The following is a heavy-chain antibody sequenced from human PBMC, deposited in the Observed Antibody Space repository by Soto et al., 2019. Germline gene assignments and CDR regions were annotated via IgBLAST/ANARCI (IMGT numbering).Heavy chain of an antibody. J-gene: IGHJ4*02. CDR2: IYYSGST. D-gene: IGHD5-18*01. CDR3: ARSYGSCFDY. V-gene: IGHV4-59*08. CDR1: GGSISSYY. Sequence: QVQLQESGPGLVKPSETLSLTCTVSGGSISSYYWSWIRQPPGKGLEWIGYIYYSGSTNYNPSLKRRVNDSVETSQNQSSLKLRSVTAADTAVYYCARSYGSCFDYWGQGTLVTVSS.